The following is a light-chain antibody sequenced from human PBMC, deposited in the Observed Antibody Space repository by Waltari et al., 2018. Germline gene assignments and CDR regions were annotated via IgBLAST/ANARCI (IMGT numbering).Light chain of an antibody. Sequence: QSALTQPRSVSGSPGHSVTISCTGTSSDVGGYDYVSWYQQHPGKAPKLVIYDVNKRPPGVPDRFSGSMSGNTSSRTVSGLQADDEADYKCCSWAGRATGAFGTGTQLTVL. CDR3: CSWAGRATGA. CDR2: DVN. CDR1: SSDVGGYDY. J-gene: IGLJ3*02. V-gene: IGLV2-11*01.